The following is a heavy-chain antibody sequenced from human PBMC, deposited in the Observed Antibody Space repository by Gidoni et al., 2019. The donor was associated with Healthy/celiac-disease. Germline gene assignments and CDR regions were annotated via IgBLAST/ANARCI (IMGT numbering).Heavy chain of an antibody. CDR1: GGSFSVYY. CDR2: INNTGIT. Sequence: QVQLQQWGAGLLKPSETLSITCAVNGGSFSVYYWSWFRPPPEKGLEWIGEINNTGITNYNPSLNSRVTISVDTSKNQFSLKLSSVTAADTSVYYCARGQRSRSSSFLSYYYMDVWGKGTTVTVSS. CDR3: ARGQRSRSSSFLSYYYMDV. J-gene: IGHJ6*03. D-gene: IGHD6-13*01. V-gene: IGHV4-34*01.